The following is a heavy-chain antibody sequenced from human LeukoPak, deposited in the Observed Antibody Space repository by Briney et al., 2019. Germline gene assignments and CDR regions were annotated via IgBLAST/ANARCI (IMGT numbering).Heavy chain of an antibody. V-gene: IGHV3-11*06. Sequence: GGSLRLSCAAPGFTFSDYYMSWIRQAPGKGLEWISYISGSNGYTKYADSVKGRFTISRDNAKNTVYLQMNGLRVEDTAKYYCARESAFVRVAFDNWGQGTLVAVSS. CDR1: GFTFSDYY. CDR2: ISGSNGYT. D-gene: IGHD2/OR15-2a*01. CDR3: ARESAFVRVAFDN. J-gene: IGHJ4*02.